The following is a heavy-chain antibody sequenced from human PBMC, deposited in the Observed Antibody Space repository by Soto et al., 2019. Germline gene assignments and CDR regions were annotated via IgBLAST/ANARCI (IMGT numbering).Heavy chain of an antibody. V-gene: IGHV1-69*13. D-gene: IGHD3-10*01. CDR3: ARGAGNYYYYGMDV. J-gene: IGHJ6*02. Sequence: SVKVSCKASGGTFSSYAISWVRQAPGQGLEWMGGIIPIFGTANYAQKFQGRVTITADESTSTAYMEPGSLRSEDTAVYYCARGAGNYYYYGMDVWGQGTTVTVSS. CDR1: GGTFSSYA. CDR2: IIPIFGTA.